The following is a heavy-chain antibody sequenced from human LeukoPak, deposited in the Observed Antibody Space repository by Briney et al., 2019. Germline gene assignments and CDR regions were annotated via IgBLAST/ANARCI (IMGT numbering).Heavy chain of an antibody. Sequence: GGSLRLSCAASGITFSRFFMTWVRQDPGKGLEWVASINQDGNEKYYVDSVKGRFTISRDNAKNSLYLQMNSLRAEDTAVYYCARVRGYCSGGSCYPSGSWGQVTLV. J-gene: IGHJ5*02. V-gene: IGHV3-7*01. CDR3: ARVRGYCSGGSCYPSGS. CDR2: INQDGNEK. D-gene: IGHD2-15*01. CDR1: GITFSRFF.